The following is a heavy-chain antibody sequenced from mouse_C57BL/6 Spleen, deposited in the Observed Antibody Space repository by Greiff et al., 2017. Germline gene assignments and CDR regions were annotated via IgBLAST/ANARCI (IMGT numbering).Heavy chain of an antibody. D-gene: IGHD2-1*01. V-gene: IGHV1-26*01. CDR3: ARWGNWNAMDY. CDR2: INPNNGGT. CDR1: GYTFTDYY. Sequence: EVQLQQSGPELVKPGASVKISCKASGYTFTDYYMNWVKQSHGKSLEWIGDINPNNGGTSYNQKFKGKATLTVDKSSSTAYMELRSLTSEDSAVYYCARWGNWNAMDYWGQGTSVTVSS. J-gene: IGHJ4*01.